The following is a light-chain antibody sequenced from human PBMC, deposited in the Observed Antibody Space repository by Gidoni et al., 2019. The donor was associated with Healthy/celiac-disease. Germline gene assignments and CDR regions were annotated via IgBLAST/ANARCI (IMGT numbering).Light chain of an antibody. CDR3: QQRSNLIT. CDR2: YAS. CDR1: QSVSSY. J-gene: IGKJ5*01. V-gene: IGKV3-11*01. Sequence: EIVLTQSPATLSLSPGERATLSCRASQSVSSYLAWYQQKPGQAPRLLIYYASNRATGIPARFSGSGSGTDFTLTISSLEPEDFAVYYCQQRSNLITFGQGTRLEIK.